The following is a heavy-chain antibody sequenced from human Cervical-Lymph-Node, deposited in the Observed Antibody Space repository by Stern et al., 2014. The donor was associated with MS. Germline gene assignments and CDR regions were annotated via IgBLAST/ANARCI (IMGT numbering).Heavy chain of an antibody. CDR1: GFNFSSYG. CDR2: ITFDGSLK. J-gene: IGHJ4*02. CDR3: TRGGGYNGAWAFDY. V-gene: IGHV3-30*03. Sequence: VQLEESGGGVVRPGGSLRLPCVASGFNFSSYGMHWVRQDPGRGQEWLTVITFDGSLKYYAASVQDRFTISRDNSKNTLFLQMNSLRTEDSALYYCTRGGGYNGAWAFDYWGQGTLVTVSS. D-gene: IGHD5-12*01.